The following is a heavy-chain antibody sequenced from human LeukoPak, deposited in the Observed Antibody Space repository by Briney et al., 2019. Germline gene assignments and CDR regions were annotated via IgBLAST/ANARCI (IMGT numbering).Heavy chain of an antibody. D-gene: IGHD1-26*01. V-gene: IGHV3-72*01. J-gene: IGHJ5*02. CDR1: GFTFNIYS. CDR3: TRSFTGSHEGWFDP. CDR2: SKNKADSYTT. Sequence: GGSLRLSCGASGFTFNIYSMNWVRQAPGKGLEWLGRSKNKADSYTTDYAASVKGRFTISRDDSKNSVHLQMNSLKTEDTAMYYCTRSFTGSHEGWFDPWGQGTLVTVSS.